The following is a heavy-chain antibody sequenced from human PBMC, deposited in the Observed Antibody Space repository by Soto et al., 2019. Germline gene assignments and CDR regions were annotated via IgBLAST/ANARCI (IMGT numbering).Heavy chain of an antibody. CDR1: GYSLTSYC. CDR3: ARFTGTTGRYNWFDP. J-gene: IGHJ5*02. D-gene: IGHD1-7*01. V-gene: IGHV5-10-1*01. CDR2: IDPSDSYT. Sequence: PGESLKISGQGSGYSLTSYCISWVRQMPGKGLEWMGRIDPSDSYTNYSPSFQGHVTISADKSISTAYLQWSSLKASDTAMYYCARFTGTTGRYNWFDPWGQGSLVTVSS.